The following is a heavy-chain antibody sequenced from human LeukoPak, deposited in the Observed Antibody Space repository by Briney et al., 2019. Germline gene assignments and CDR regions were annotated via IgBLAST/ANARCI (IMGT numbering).Heavy chain of an antibody. CDR2: TYYRSKWYN. D-gene: IGHD6-6*01. Sequence: SQTLSLTCAISGDSVSSNSAAWNWIRQSPSRGLEWLGRTYYRSKWYNEYALSVKTRITISPDTSKNQFSLRLNSVTPDDTAVYYCARDLDSSHSWFDPWGQGTLVTVSS. CDR1: GDSVSSNSAA. V-gene: IGHV6-1*01. J-gene: IGHJ5*02. CDR3: ARDLDSSHSWFDP.